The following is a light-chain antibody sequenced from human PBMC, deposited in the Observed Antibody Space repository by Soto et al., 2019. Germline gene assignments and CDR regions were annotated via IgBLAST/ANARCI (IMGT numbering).Light chain of an antibody. CDR3: QQRSNWPPTWT. J-gene: IGKJ1*01. CDR2: GAS. V-gene: IGKV3-11*01. CDR1: QSVSSD. Sequence: EIVMTQSPATLSVSPGERATLSCRASQSVSSDLAWYHQKPGQAPRLLIYGASTRATGIPARFSGSGSGTEFTLTISSLEPEDFAVYYCQQRSNWPPTWTFGQGTKVDIK.